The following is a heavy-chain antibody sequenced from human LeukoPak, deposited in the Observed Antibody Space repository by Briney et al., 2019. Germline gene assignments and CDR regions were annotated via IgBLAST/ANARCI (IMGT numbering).Heavy chain of an antibody. CDR2: ISSSGSTI. CDR3: ARDGGYCSGGSCYSGEYYYYGMDV. D-gene: IGHD2-15*01. J-gene: IGHJ6*02. CDR1: GFTFSSYE. V-gene: IGHV3-48*03. Sequence: PGGSLRLSCAASGFTFSSYEMNWVRQAPGKGLEWVSYISSSGSTIYYADSVKGRFTISRDNAKNSLYLQMNSLRAEDTAVYYCARDGGYCSGGSCYSGEYYYYGMDVWGQGTMVTVSS.